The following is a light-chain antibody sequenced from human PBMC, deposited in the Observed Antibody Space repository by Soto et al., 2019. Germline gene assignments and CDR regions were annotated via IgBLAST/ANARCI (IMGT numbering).Light chain of an antibody. CDR1: SSDIGGYNF. CDR2: DVT. J-gene: IGLJ2*01. V-gene: IGLV2-14*01. Sequence: QYALTQPASVSASPGQSITIPCTGTSSDIGGYNFVSWYQQYPGNAPKLLIYDVTNRPSGVSNRFSGSKSGNTASLTISGLKAEDEAIYYCSSYTSTTTLVVFGGGTKLTVL. CDR3: SSYTSTTTLVV.